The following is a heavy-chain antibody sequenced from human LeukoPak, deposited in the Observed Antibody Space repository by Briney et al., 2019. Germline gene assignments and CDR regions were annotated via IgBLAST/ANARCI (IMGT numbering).Heavy chain of an antibody. J-gene: IGHJ4*02. V-gene: IGHV3-7*03. CDR1: GFNFSSYW. Sequence: GGSLRLSCAASGFNFSSYWMSWVRQAPGKGLEWVANIKQDGSEKYYVDSVKGRFTISRDNAKNSLYLQMNNLRAEDTAFYYCAKDKDSGVVAGNVDHWGQGTLVTVSS. CDR2: IKQDGSEK. D-gene: IGHD6-19*01. CDR3: AKDKDSGVVAGNVDH.